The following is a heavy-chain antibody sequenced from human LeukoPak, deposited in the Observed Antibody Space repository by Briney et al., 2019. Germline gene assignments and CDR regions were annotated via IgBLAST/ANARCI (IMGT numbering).Heavy chain of an antibody. V-gene: IGHV4-4*07. CDR3: ASTVPAADQNFDY. Sequence: SETLSLTCTVSGGSISSYDWSWIRQPAGKGLEWIGRIYTSGSTNYNPSLKSRVTMSVDRSKNQLSLKLSSVTAADTAVYYCASTVPAADQNFDYWGQGTLVTVSS. J-gene: IGHJ4*02. CDR1: GGSISSYD. CDR2: IYTSGST. D-gene: IGHD2-2*01.